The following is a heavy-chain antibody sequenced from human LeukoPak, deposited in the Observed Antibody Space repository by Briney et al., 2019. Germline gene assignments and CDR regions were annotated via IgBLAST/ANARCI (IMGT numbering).Heavy chain of an antibody. V-gene: IGHV3-23*01. J-gene: IGHJ1*01. CDR1: GFVFSNHV. Sequence: AGGSLRLSCVGAGFVFSNHVIHWVRQAPGKGLEWVSTISGSGGSTYYADSVKGRFTISRDNSKNTLYLQMNSLRAEDTAVYYCAKEVPAAKPPEYFQHWGQGTLVTVSS. CDR2: ISGSGGST. D-gene: IGHD2-2*01. CDR3: AKEVPAAKPPEYFQH.